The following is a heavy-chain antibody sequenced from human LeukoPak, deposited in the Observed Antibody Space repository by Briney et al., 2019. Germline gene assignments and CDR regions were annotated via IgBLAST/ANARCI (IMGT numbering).Heavy chain of an antibody. CDR3: ARVPNALHGDYSHDY. D-gene: IGHD4-17*01. CDR1: GGSISSAGYY. J-gene: IGHJ4*02. V-gene: IGHV4-31*03. CDR2: IQYSGST. Sequence: PSQTLSPTCIVSGGSISSAGYYWSWIRQHPGKGLEWIGFIQYSGSTYYTPSLKSRVIISLDTSKNQISLRLSSVTDADTAVYYCARVPNALHGDYSHDYWGQGTLVTVSS.